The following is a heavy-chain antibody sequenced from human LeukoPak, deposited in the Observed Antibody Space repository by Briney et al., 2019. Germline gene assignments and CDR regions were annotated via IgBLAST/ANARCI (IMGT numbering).Heavy chain of an antibody. D-gene: IGHD6-13*01. Sequence: QTGGSLRLSCAASGFTFSSYAMSWVRQAPGKGLEWVSAISGSGGSTYYADSVKGRFTTSRDNSKNTLYLQMNSLRAEDTAVYYCAKGKAAAGRRYYYYGMDVWGQGTTVTVSS. CDR3: AKGKAAAGRRYYYYGMDV. CDR1: GFTFSSYA. V-gene: IGHV3-23*01. J-gene: IGHJ6*02. CDR2: ISGSGGST.